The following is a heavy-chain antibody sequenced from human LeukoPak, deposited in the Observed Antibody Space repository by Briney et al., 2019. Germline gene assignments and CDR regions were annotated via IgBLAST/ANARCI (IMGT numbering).Heavy chain of an antibody. CDR3: ASWLYYDIFTGPAFYI. Sequence: SQTLSLTCTVSGGSFSSGGYYWSWLRQHPGTGLEWIGYIYYSGSTYYNPSRKSRVTISVDTSKYQFSLQLSSVTAADTAVYYCASWLYYDIFTGPAFYIWGQGTMVTVSS. CDR2: IYYSGST. D-gene: IGHD3-9*01. V-gene: IGHV4-31*03. J-gene: IGHJ3*02. CDR1: GGSFSSGGYY.